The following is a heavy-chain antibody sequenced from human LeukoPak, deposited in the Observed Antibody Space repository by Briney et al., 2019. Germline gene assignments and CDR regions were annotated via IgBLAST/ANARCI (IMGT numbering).Heavy chain of an antibody. Sequence: SEALSLTCTVSGASISSGSYYWGWIRQPPGKGLEWIGTIYYSGSTYYNPSLKSRLTISVDTSRNQFSLRLSSVTAADTAVYYCIRENPQQGSEDYWGQGTLVTVSS. CDR3: IRENPQQGSEDY. V-gene: IGHV4-39*07. J-gene: IGHJ4*02. CDR2: IYYSGST. CDR1: GASISSGSYY. D-gene: IGHD3-10*01.